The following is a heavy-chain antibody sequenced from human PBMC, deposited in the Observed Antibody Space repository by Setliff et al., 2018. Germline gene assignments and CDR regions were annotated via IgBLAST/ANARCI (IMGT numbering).Heavy chain of an antibody. J-gene: IGHJ6*03. CDR2: IIPVLGMT. V-gene: IGHV1-69*10. Sequence: SVKVSCKASGDPFNAYGVSWVRQAPGQGLEWMGAIIPVLGMTDYARKFQGRLTITADQSTTTVYTELSSLRFDDTALYYCARGPSPTVTPSRLIYFYHMDVWGTGTTVTVSS. D-gene: IGHD4-17*01. CDR1: GDPFNAYG. CDR3: ARGPSPTVTPSRLIYFYHMDV.